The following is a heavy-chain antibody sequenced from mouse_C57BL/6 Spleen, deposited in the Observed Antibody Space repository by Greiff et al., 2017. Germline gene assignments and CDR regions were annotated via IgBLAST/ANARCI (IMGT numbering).Heavy chain of an antibody. D-gene: IGHD2-4*01. J-gene: IGHJ2*01. CDR2: INPNNGGT. CDR3: ARGGTIYYDYESGY. Sequence: VQLQQSGPELVKPGASVKISCKASGYTFTDYYMNWVKQSHGKSLEWIGYINPNNGGTSYNQKFKGKATLTVDKSSSTAYMELRSLTSEDSAVYYCARGGTIYYDYESGYWGQGTTLTVSS. CDR1: GYTFTDYY. V-gene: IGHV1-26*01.